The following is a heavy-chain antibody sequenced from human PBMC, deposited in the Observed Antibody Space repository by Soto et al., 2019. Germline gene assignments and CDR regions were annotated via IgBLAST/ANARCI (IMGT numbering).Heavy chain of an antibody. D-gene: IGHD1-26*01. CDR3: AGGIPKGACYLDD. J-gene: IGHJ4*02. CDR1: GFIFSNYW. Sequence: EVKLVESGGGLVQPGGSLRLSCAASGFIFSNYWMTWVRQAPGRGLEWVANINEDGSEKGYVDSVKGRFTIARDNTGNSLILEMNNRRAEDTAVYYCAGGIPKGACYLDDWGQGTLVTVSS. V-gene: IGHV3-7*01. CDR2: INEDGSEK.